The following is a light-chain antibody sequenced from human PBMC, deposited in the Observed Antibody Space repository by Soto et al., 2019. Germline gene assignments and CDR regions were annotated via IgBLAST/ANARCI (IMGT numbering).Light chain of an antibody. CDR1: SGDVGGYNY. Sequence: QTVLTQPPSASGSPGQSVTISCTGTSGDVGGYNYVSWYQQHPGKAPKLMIYEVSKRPSGVPDRFSGSKSGNTASLTVSGLQAEDEADYYCSSYAGSNNFDVFGTGTKVTV. V-gene: IGLV2-8*01. CDR2: EVS. J-gene: IGLJ1*01. CDR3: SSYAGSNNFDV.